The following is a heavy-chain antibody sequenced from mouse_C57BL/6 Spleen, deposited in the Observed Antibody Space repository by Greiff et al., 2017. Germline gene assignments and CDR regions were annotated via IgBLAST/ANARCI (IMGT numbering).Heavy chain of an antibody. J-gene: IGHJ2*01. CDR2: IDPVDGET. D-gene: IGHD2-5*01. CDR1: GFNIPDYY. V-gene: IGHV14-2*01. CDR3: ARSDSNWDY. Sequence: EVQLQQSGAELVKPGDSVKLSCTSSGFNIPDYYMHWVKQRTEQGLVWIGRIDPVDGETKYAPKFQGKATITADTSSNTADLKLSSMTSEDTAVYYCARSDSNWDYWGQGTTLTVAS.